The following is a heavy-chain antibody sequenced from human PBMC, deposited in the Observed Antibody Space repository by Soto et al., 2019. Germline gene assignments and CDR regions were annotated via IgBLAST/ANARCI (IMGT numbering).Heavy chain of an antibody. J-gene: IGHJ4*02. D-gene: IGHD3-10*01. Sequence: EVHLVESGGGLVQPGGSLRLFCAASGFTVGNNYMSWVRQAPGKGLEWVSIIHRGGSTSYADSVKGRFTISRDSSKNILYLQINGLTADDTAVYYCARSANTYGSPFDYWGQGALVTVSS. CDR1: GFTVGNNY. CDR2: IHRGGST. V-gene: IGHV3-66*01. CDR3: ARSANTYGSPFDY.